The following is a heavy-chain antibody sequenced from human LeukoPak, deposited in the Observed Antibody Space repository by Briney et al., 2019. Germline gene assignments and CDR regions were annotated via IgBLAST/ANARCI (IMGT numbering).Heavy chain of an antibody. CDR2: IYSNGNT. CDR1: GDSIRSSSYY. D-gene: IGHD5-18*01. J-gene: IGHJ3*02. Sequence: PSETLSLTCTVSGDSIRSSSYYWGWIRQPPGKGLEWIGQIYSNGNTYDNPSLKSRVTISIETSKNQFSLKLTSVTAADTAVYYCARGYVGGYTYGGPFDIWGQGTVVTVSS. CDR3: ARGYVGGYTYGGPFDI. V-gene: IGHV4-39*07.